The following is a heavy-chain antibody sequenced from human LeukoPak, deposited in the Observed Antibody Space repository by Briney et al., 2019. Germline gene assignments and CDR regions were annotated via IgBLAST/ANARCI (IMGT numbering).Heavy chain of an antibody. CDR3: ARVPDSYSSVYYFDY. V-gene: IGHV3-30*03. CDR2: ISYDGSNK. CDR1: GFTFSSYG. J-gene: IGHJ4*02. D-gene: IGHD6-19*01. Sequence: PGGSLRLSCAASGFTFSSYGMHWVRQAPGKGLEWVAVISYDGSNKYYADSVKGRFTISRDNSKNTLYLQMNSLRAEDTAVYYCARVPDSYSSVYYFDYWGQGTLVTVSS.